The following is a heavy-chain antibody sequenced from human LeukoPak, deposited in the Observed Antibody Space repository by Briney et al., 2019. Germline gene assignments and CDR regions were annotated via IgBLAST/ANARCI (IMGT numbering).Heavy chain of an antibody. V-gene: IGHV4-34*01. Sequence: KPSETLSLTCAVYGGSFSGYYWSWIRQPPGEGLEWIGEINHSGSTNYNPSLKSRVTISVDTSKNQFSLKLSSVTAADTAVYYCARIDYGDYESDWFDPWGQGTLVTVSS. CDR2: INHSGST. D-gene: IGHD4-17*01. J-gene: IGHJ5*02. CDR1: GGSFSGYY. CDR3: ARIDYGDYESDWFDP.